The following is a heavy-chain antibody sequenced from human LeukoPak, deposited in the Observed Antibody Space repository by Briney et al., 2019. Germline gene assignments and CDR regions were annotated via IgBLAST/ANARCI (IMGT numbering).Heavy chain of an antibody. CDR2: IYYSAYT. J-gene: IGHJ6*03. V-gene: IGHV4-59*01. Sequence: SETLSLTCTVSGGSISSYYWSWIRQPPGKGLEWIGYIYYSAYTNYKSSLKSRVTISVDTSKNQFSLKLSSVTAADTAVYYCARTTMVRGTYYMDVWGKGTTVTVSS. CDR3: ARTTMVRGTYYMDV. CDR1: GGSISSYY. D-gene: IGHD3-10*01.